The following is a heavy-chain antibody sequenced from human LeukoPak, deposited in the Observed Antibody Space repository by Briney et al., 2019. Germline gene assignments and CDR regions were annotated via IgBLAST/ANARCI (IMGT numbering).Heavy chain of an antibody. CDR3: ARDLNPTHYFDY. CDR1: GYSISSGYY. V-gene: IGHV4-38-2*02. CDR2: IYHSGYT. Sequence: SETLSLTCNVSGYSISSGYYWAWIRQAPGKGLEWIGSIYHSGYTHYNPSLKGRVTISVDTSKNDFSLKLSSVGAADTAIYYCARDLNPTHYFDYWGQGTLVTVSS. J-gene: IGHJ4*02.